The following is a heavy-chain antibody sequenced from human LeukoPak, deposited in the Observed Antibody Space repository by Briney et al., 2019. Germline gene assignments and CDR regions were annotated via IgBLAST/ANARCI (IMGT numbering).Heavy chain of an antibody. J-gene: IGHJ4*02. CDR1: GFTFSSYG. Sequence: GGSLRLSCAASGFTFSSYGMHWVRQAPGKGLEWVAVISYDGSNKYYADSVKGRFTISRDNSKNTLYLQMNSLRAEDTAVYYCASLYYDSSGYEADYWGQGTLVTVSS. CDR2: ISYDGSNK. D-gene: IGHD3-22*01. CDR3: ASLYYDSSGYEADY. V-gene: IGHV3-30*03.